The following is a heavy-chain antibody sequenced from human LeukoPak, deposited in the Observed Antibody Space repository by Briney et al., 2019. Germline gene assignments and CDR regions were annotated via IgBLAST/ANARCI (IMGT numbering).Heavy chain of an antibody. CDR3: ARDGRGYSYGLNI. V-gene: IGHV4-34*09. Sequence: SETLSLTCAVYGGSFSGYYWSWIRQPPGKGLEWIGEINHSGSTNYNPSLKSRVTISVDTSKNQFSLKLSSVTAADTAVYYCARDGRGYSYGLNIWGQGTMVTVSS. J-gene: IGHJ3*02. D-gene: IGHD5-18*01. CDR1: GGSFSGYY. CDR2: INHSGST.